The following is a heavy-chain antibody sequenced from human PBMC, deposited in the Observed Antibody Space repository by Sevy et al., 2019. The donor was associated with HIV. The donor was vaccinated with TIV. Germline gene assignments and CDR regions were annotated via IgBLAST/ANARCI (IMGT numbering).Heavy chain of an antibody. Sequence: ASVKVSCKASGGTFSSYAISWVRQAPGQGLEWMGGIIPIFGTANYAQKFQGRVTITAVKSTSTAYMELSSLRSEDTAEYYCASYSSSWYGLGWFDPWGQGTLVTVSS. D-gene: IGHD6-13*01. CDR2: IIPIFGTA. CDR3: ASYSSSWYGLGWFDP. CDR1: GGTFSSYA. J-gene: IGHJ5*02. V-gene: IGHV1-69*06.